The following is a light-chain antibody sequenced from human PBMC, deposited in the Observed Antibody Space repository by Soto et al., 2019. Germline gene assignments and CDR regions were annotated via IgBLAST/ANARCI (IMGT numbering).Light chain of an antibody. Sequence: EIVLTQSPGTLSLSPGERATLSCRASHTISSSYLAWYQQKPGQAPRHLMYGASTRATGIPARFSGSGSGTEFTLTISSLQSEDFAVYYCQQYNNWPWTFGQGTKVDIK. J-gene: IGKJ1*01. CDR1: HTISSSY. CDR2: GAS. CDR3: QQYNNWPWT. V-gene: IGKV3-15*01.